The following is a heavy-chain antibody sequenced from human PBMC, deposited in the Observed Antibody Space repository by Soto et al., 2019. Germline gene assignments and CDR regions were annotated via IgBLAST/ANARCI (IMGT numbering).Heavy chain of an antibody. CDR2: ISSSSSYI. Sequence: GGALRLSCAASGFTFSSYSINGVRQAQGKGLEWVSSISSSSSYIYYADSVKGRFTISRDNAKNSLYLQMNSLRAEDTAVYYCARDRDIVATILDYWGQGTLVTVSS. CDR1: GFTFSSYS. D-gene: IGHD5-12*01. CDR3: ARDRDIVATILDY. J-gene: IGHJ4*02. V-gene: IGHV3-21*01.